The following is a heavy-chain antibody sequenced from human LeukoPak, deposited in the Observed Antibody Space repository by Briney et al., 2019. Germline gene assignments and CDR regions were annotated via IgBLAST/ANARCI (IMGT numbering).Heavy chain of an antibody. CDR1: GYTFTGYY. V-gene: IGHV1-2*02. D-gene: IGHD1-26*01. CDR3: ARDYSGVDNWFDP. J-gene: IGHJ5*02. CDR2: INPNSGGT. Sequence: ASVKVSCKASGYTFTGYYMHWVRQAPGQGLEWMGWINPNSGGTNYAQKFQGRVTMTRDTSISTAYMELSRLRSDDTAVYYCARDYSGVDNWFDPWGQGTLVTVSS.